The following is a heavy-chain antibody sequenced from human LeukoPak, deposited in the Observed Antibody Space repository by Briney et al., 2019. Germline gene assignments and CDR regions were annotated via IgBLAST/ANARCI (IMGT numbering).Heavy chain of an antibody. CDR3: ARASTLEPRIVGASGAFDI. V-gene: IGHV1-8*01. J-gene: IGHJ3*02. CDR1: GYTFTSYD. Sequence: AASVKVSCKASGYTFTSYDINWVRQATGQGLEWMGWMNPNSGNTGYAQEFQGRVTMTRNTSISTAYMELSSLRSEDTAVCYCARASTLEPRIVGASGAFDIWGQGTMVTVSS. D-gene: IGHD1-26*01. CDR2: MNPNSGNT.